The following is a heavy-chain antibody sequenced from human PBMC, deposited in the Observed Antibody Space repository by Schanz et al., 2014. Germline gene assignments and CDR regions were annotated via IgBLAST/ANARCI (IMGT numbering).Heavy chain of an antibody. Sequence: QLQLQESGPGRVKPSETLSLTCTVSGDSISSSSYYWGWIRQPPGKGLEWIGTMYYSGSTYYNPSLKGRATMPGDPPKNRFSLKLSSVTAADTAVYYCARGRHLGGPPYFDYWGRGSLVSVSS. CDR1: GDSISSSSYY. CDR3: ARGRHLGGPPYFDY. D-gene: IGHD3-16*01. V-gene: IGHV4-39*01. CDR2: MYYSGST. J-gene: IGHJ4*02.